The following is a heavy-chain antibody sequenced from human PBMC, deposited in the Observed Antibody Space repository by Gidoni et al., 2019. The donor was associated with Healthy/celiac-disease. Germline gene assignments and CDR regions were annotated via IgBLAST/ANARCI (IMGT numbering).Heavy chain of an antibody. CDR2: VSCIGGST. V-gene: IGHV3-23*01. CDR3: SKAGNGDFAEWYFDL. D-gene: IGHD4-17*01. J-gene: IGHJ2*01. Sequence: EVQLLQSGGGVVQPGGSLRLSCAAAGFTFSSYATSWVRQDPGKGLEWVSSVSCIGGSTYYADSVKGRFTISRDNSKNTLYLPMNSLRAEDTAVYYWSKAGNGDFAEWYFDLWCRGTLVTVSS. CDR1: GFTFSSYA.